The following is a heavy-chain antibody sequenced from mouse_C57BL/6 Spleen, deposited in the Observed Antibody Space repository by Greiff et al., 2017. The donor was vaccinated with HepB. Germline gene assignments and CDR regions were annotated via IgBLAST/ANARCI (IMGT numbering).Heavy chain of an antibody. Sequence: EVKLVESGAELVRPGASVKLSCTASGFNIKDYYMHWVKQRPEQGLEWIGRIDPEDGDTEYAPKFQGKATMTADTSSNTAYLQLSSLTSEDTAVYYCTRGLRDYYAMDYWGQGTSVTVSS. J-gene: IGHJ4*01. V-gene: IGHV14-1*01. CDR1: GFNIKDYY. CDR2: IDPEDGDT. D-gene: IGHD2-4*01. CDR3: TRGLRDYYAMDY.